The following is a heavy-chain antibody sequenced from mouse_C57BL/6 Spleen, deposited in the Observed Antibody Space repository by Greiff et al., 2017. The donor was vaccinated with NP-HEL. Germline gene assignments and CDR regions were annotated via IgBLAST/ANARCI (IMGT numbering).Heavy chain of an antibody. CDR1: GYAFSSYW. V-gene: IGHV1-80*01. CDR3: ASRVYGTYYAMDY. CDR2: IYPGDGDT. D-gene: IGHD2-1*01. J-gene: IGHJ4*01. Sequence: QVQLQQSGAELVKPGASVKISCKASGYAFSSYWMNWVKQRPGQGLEWIGLIYPGDGDTNYNGKFTGKATLTVDKSSSTAYMQLSSLTSEDSAVYFCASRVYGTYYAMDYWGQGTSVTVSS.